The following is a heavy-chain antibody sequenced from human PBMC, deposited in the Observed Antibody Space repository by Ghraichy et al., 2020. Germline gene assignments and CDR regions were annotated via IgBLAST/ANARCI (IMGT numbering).Heavy chain of an antibody. CDR1: GFTFGSYW. J-gene: IGHJ4*02. Sequence: GGSLRLSCAASGFTFGSYWMDWVRQAPGKGLEWVSNIQQNGSNQYYVDSVKGRFTVSRDNAKNSLYLQMNSLSAEDTAVYYFARIKVSDSRGYSYGHFDSWGQGPLVTGSS. D-gene: IGHD3-22*01. CDR2: IQQNGSNQ. V-gene: IGHV3-7*01. CDR3: ARIKVSDSRGYSYGHFDS.